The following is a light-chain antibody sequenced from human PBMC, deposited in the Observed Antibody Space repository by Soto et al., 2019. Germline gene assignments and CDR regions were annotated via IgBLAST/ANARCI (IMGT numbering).Light chain of an antibody. Sequence: EIVLTQSPGTLSLSPGERATLSCRASQSVSSSYLAWYQQKPGQAPRLLIYGASSRATGIPDRFSGSGSGTAFTLTISSLEPEEFAVYYWQQYGSSPLTFGGGTKVEIK. CDR2: GAS. V-gene: IGKV3-20*01. J-gene: IGKJ4*01. CDR3: QQYGSSPLT. CDR1: QSVSSSY.